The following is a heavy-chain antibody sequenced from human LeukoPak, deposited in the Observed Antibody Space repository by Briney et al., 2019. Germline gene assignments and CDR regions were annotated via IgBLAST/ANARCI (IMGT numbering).Heavy chain of an antibody. D-gene: IGHD5-18*01. Sequence: SETLSLTCAVYGGCSSGYYWSWIRQPPGKGLEWIEEINHSGSTNYNPSLKSRVTISVDTSKNQFSPKLSSVTAADTAVYYCARRIRGYREGFDYWGQGTLVTVSS. V-gene: IGHV4-34*01. CDR3: ARRIRGYREGFDY. CDR1: GGCSSGYY. J-gene: IGHJ4*02. CDR2: INHSGST.